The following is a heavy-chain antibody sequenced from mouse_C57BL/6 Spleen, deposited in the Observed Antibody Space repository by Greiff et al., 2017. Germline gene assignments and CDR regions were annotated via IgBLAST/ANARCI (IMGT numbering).Heavy chain of an antibody. CDR1: GYTFTDYY. J-gene: IGHJ3*01. CDR3: ARRGLDYDPWCAY. CDR2: INPNNGGT. D-gene: IGHD2-4*01. Sequence: VQLQQSGPELVKPGASVKIPCKASGYTFTDYYMDWVKQSHGKSLEWIGDINPNNGGTIYNPKFKGKATLTVDKSSSTAYMELRSLTSEDTAVYYCARRGLDYDPWCAYGGQGTLVTVSA. V-gene: IGHV1-18*01.